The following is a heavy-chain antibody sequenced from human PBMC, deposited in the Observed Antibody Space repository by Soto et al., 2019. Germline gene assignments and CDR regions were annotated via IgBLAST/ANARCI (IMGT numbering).Heavy chain of an antibody. CDR1: GYTFTNYA. V-gene: IGHV1-3*01. CDR2: INAGNGNT. J-gene: IGHJ4*02. CDR3: ATETRFSTGLPPRYTSSWYMYYFDY. Sequence: ASVKVSCKASGYTFTNYAIHWVRQAPGQRLEWMGWINAGNGNTKYSQNFRGRVTITRDTSASTAYMELSSLRPEDTAVYLCATETRFSTGLPPRYTSSWYMYYFDYWGQGTLVTVSS. D-gene: IGHD6-13*01.